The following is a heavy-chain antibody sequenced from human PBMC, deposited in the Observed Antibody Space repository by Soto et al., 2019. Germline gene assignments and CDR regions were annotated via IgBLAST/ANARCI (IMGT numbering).Heavy chain of an antibody. CDR1: GDSISSSNYD. CDR2: IYYSGGA. D-gene: IGHD2-2*01. J-gene: IGHJ5*02. Sequence: PSETLSLTCTVSGDSISSSNYDWGWIRQPPGKGLEWIATIYYSGGAYYNPSLKSRVTISVDTSKNQFSLKLSSVTAADTAVYYCARRLGYCTSTSCSFWFDPWGQGTLVTVSS. CDR3: ARRLGYCTSTSCSFWFDP. V-gene: IGHV4-39*01.